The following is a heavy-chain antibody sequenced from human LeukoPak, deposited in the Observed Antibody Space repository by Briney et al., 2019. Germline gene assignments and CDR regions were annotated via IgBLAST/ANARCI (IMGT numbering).Heavy chain of an antibody. CDR1: GFTFSNYW. Sequence: GGSLRLSCAASGFTFSNYWMHWVRQGPGEGLVWVSRISTYGSSTTYADSVKGRFTISRDNAKNTLYLQMNSLRAEDPAIYSCGRGFALVPAGIPDYWGQGILVTVSS. J-gene: IGHJ4*02. CDR2: ISTYGSST. D-gene: IGHD2-2*01. V-gene: IGHV3-74*01. CDR3: GRGFALVPAGIPDY.